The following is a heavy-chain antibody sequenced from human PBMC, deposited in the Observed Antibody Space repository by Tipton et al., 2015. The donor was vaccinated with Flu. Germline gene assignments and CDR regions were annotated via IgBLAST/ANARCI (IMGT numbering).Heavy chain of an antibody. Sequence: TLSLTCTVSGGFFSSYYWNWIRQPPGKGLEWIGYIYHNQYKKYNPSLKSRVTISVDTSKSQFSLQLTSVTAADTAVYYCARDPSLGMPDYFDSWGQGILVTASS. J-gene: IGHJ4*02. CDR2: IYHNQYK. V-gene: IGHV4-59*12. CDR3: ARDPSLGMPDYFDS. D-gene: IGHD2-2*01. CDR1: GGFFSSYY.